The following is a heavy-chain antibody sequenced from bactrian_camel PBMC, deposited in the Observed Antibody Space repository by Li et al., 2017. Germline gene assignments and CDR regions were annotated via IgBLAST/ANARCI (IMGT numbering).Heavy chain of an antibody. D-gene: IGHD5*01. V-gene: IGHV3S42*01. J-gene: IGHJ4*01. CDR1: GDTYSRGC. Sequence: VQLVESGGGSVQAGGTLRLSCAYSGDTYSRGCLGWFRQAPGKEREGVAAIDSDTVTTRYADSVKGRFTISKDNAKNVLNLQMDNLKPEDTAMYYCAAVAICPAGWQSTDIAEYDFWGQGTQVTVS. CDR3: AAVAICPAGWQSTDIAEYDF. CDR2: IDSDTVTT.